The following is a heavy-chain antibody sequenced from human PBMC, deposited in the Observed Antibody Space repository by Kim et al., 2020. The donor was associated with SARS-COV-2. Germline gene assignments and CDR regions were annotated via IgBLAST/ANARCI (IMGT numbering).Heavy chain of an antibody. CDR1: GFIFDAYA. CDR3: AKDEGGGNPLREIDH. Sequence: GGSLRLSCAASGFIFDAYAMHWVRQTPGKGLEWVASINWKSDTTVYADSVKGRFTISRDSGKNSLYLQMNSLRAEDTAFYYCAKDEGGGNPLREIDHWGQGTLGTVSS. D-gene: IGHD1-26*01. CDR2: INWKSDTT. V-gene: IGHV3-9*01. J-gene: IGHJ4*02.